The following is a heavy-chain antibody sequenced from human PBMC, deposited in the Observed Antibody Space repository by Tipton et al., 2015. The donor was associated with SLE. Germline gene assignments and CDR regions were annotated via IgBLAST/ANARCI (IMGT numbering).Heavy chain of an antibody. CDR1: GGSINSHY. J-gene: IGHJ4*02. D-gene: IGHD3-3*01. V-gene: IGHV4-59*11. Sequence: GLVKPSETLSLTCTVSGGSINSHYWSWIRQPPGKGLEWIGYIYYSGNTHYNPSLKSRVTISLDTSKNQFSLKLSSVTAADTAVYYCARVKWDLSSKRLFLEWLAPFDFWGQGSLVTVSS. CDR3: ARVKWDLSSKRLFLEWLAPFDF. CDR2: IYYSGNT.